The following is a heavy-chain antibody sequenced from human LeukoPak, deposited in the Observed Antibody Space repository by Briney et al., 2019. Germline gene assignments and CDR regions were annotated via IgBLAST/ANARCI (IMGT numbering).Heavy chain of an antibody. CDR3: ARDGSDSSGYYYVHYGMDV. Sequence: ASVKVSCKASGYTFTSYGISWVRQAPGQGLEWMGWISAYNGNTNYAQKLQARVTMTTDTSTSTVYMELRSLRSDDTAVYYCARDGSDSSGYYYVHYGMDVWGQGTTVTVSS. J-gene: IGHJ6*02. V-gene: IGHV1-18*01. CDR1: GYTFTSYG. D-gene: IGHD3-22*01. CDR2: ISAYNGNT.